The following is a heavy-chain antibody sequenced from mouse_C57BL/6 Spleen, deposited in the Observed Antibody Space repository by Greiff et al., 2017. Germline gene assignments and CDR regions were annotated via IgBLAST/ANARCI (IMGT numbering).Heavy chain of an antibody. CDR3: ARSYGNYGYFDV. Sequence: QVQLQQSGPELVKPGASVKISCKASGYAFSSSWMNWVKQRPGKGLEWIGRIYPGDGDTNYNGKFKGKATLTADKSSSTAYMQLSSLTSEYSAVYVCARSYGNYGYFDVWGTGTTVTVSS. CDR2: IYPGDGDT. D-gene: IGHD2-1*01. CDR1: GYAFSSSW. J-gene: IGHJ1*03. V-gene: IGHV1-82*01.